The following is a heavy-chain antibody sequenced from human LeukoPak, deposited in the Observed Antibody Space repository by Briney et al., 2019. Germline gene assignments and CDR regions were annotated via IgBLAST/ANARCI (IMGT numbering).Heavy chain of an antibody. D-gene: IGHD4-11*01. CDR3: SRDQPGSNSLDY. CDR2: LKTDGSRT. CDR1: GFTFNQYW. Sequence: PGGSLRLSCAASGFTFNQYWMHWVRQAPGAGLEWVSRLKTDGSRTNYADSVKGRFTISRDNARNTVYLQMNSMRAEDTAVYYCSRDQPGSNSLDYWGQGTLVTVSS. V-gene: IGHV3-74*01. J-gene: IGHJ4*02.